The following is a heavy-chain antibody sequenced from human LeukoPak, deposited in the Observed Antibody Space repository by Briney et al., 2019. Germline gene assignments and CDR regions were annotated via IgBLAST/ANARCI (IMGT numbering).Heavy chain of an antibody. CDR2: IYWDDDK. CDR1: GFSRSTSGVG. J-gene: IGHJ3*02. V-gene: IGHV2-5*02. D-gene: IGHD4/OR15-4a*01. CDR3: ARTPDYGATFDI. Sequence: SGPTLVKPTQTLTLTCTFSGFSRSTSGVGVGWIRQPPGKALEWLALIYWDDDKRYSPSLKSRLIITKDTSRNQVVLTMTNMDPVDTATYYCARTPDYGATFDIWGQGTMVTAS.